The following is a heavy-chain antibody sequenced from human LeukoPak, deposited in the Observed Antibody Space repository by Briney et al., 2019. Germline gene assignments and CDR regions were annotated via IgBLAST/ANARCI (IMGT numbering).Heavy chain of an antibody. J-gene: IGHJ5*02. D-gene: IGHD3-22*01. CDR2: MNPNSGNT. CDR3: ARGVDYYDSSGYYNWFDP. Sequence: ASVKVSCKASGYTFTSYDINWVRQATGQGLEWMGWMNPNSGNTGYAQKFQGRVTMTRNTSISTAYMELSSLRSEDTAVYYCARGVDYYDSSGYYNWFDPWGQGTLVTVSS. V-gene: IGHV1-8*01. CDR1: GYTFTSYD.